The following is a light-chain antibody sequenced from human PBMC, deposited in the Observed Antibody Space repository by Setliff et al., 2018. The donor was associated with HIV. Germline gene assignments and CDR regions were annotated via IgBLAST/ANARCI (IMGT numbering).Light chain of an antibody. Sequence: DILMTQSPSSLSASVGDRVTITCRASQGISDYLAWYQQKPGKIPKLLIYEASTLHSGVPSRFSGSGSGTDFTLTINSLQPEDVATYYCQKYNSAPLTFGGGTKVDIK. CDR1: QGISDY. J-gene: IGKJ4*01. CDR3: QKYNSAPLT. CDR2: EAS. V-gene: IGKV1-27*01.